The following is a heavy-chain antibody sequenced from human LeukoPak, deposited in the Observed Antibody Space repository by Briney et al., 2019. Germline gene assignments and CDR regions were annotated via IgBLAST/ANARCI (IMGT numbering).Heavy chain of an antibody. V-gene: IGHV3-7*01. CDR3: ARGGNIVVVPAAAKSDWFDP. Sequence: PGGSLRLSCEGSGFTFSNYWMSWVRQAPGKGLEWVANIKQDGSEKYYVDSVKGRFTISRDNAKNSLYLQMNSLRAEDTAVYYCARGGNIVVVPAAAKSDWFDPWGQGTLVTVSS. D-gene: IGHD2-2*01. CDR2: IKQDGSEK. J-gene: IGHJ5*02. CDR1: GFTFSNYW.